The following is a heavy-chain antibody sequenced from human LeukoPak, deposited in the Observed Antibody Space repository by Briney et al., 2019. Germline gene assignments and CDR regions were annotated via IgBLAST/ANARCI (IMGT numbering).Heavy chain of an antibody. D-gene: IGHD6-19*01. V-gene: IGHV4-34*01. CDR3: ARGGLGHYYYYYYMDG. CDR1: GGSFSGYY. CDR2: INHSGST. J-gene: IGHJ6*03. Sequence: SETLSLTCAVYGGSFSGYYWSWIRQPPGKGLEWVGEINHSGSTNYNPSLKRRVTISVDTSKNQFSLKLSSVTAADTAVYYCARGGLGHYYYYYYMDGWGKGTTVTVSS.